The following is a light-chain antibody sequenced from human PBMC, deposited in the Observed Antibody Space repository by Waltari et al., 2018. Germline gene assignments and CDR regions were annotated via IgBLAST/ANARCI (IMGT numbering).Light chain of an antibody. V-gene: IGLV2-23*01. CDR1: SRDIGTFTH. CDR2: EDD. J-gene: IGLJ1*01. CDR3: CSYAGDVTYV. Sequence: QSAMTQPASVSGSPGQSIPISCTGTSRDIGTFTHVPWYQQHPGKAPKLMIFEDDERPFGVSSRFSASKSGNTASLIIAGLQVDDEADYFCCSYAGDVTYVFGAGTKVTVL.